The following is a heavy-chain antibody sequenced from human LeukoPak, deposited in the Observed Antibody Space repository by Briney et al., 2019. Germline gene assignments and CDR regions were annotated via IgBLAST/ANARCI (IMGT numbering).Heavy chain of an antibody. Sequence: GGSLRLPCAASGFTFSDYYMSWIRQAPGKGLEWISFITSSSGYTYSADSVKGRFIISRDNAKNSLYLQMNSLRVEDTAVYFCARVEKWTNLVRYYFDNWGQGTLVTVAS. D-gene: IGHD1-14*01. CDR1: GFTFSDYY. V-gene: IGHV3-11*05. CDR2: ITSSSGYT. CDR3: ARVEKWTNLVRYYFDN. J-gene: IGHJ4*02.